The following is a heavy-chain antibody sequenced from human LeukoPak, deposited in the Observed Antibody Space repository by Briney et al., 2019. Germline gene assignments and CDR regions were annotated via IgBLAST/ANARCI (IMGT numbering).Heavy chain of an antibody. V-gene: IGHV1-69*04. CDR2: IIPILGIA. D-gene: IGHD3-16*01. CDR3: ARAFNGWGTYFDY. CDR1: GYTFTSYG. J-gene: IGHJ4*02. Sequence: GASVKVSCKASGYTFTSYGISWVRQAPGQGLEWMGRIIPILGIANYAQKFQGRVTITADKSTSTAYMELSSLRSEGTAVYYCARAFNGWGTYFDYWGQGTLVTVSS.